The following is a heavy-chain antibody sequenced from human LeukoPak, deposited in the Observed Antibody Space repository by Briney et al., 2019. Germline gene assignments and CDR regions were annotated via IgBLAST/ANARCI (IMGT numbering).Heavy chain of an antibody. Sequence: PGGSLRLSCAASGFTFSSYAMSCVLQAPGKGLEWVSAISGSGGSTYYADSVEGRFTISRDNSKNTLYLQMNSLRAEDTAVYYCASTYDYGEDYYYYGMDVWGQGTTVTVSS. CDR3: ASTYDYGEDYYYYGMDV. CDR2: ISGSGGST. J-gene: IGHJ6*02. V-gene: IGHV3-23*01. CDR1: GFTFSSYA. D-gene: IGHD4-17*01.